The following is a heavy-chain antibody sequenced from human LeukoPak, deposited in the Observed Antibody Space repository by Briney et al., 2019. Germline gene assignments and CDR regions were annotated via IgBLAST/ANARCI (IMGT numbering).Heavy chain of an antibody. CDR3: ARGSDYDHRNFDY. J-gene: IGHJ4*02. V-gene: IGHV4-4*07. CDR1: GGSISSYF. D-gene: IGHD5-12*01. Sequence: PSETLSLTCTVSGGSISSYFRGWIRQPAGKGLEWIGRIYTSGSTNYNPSLKSRVTMSVDPSKNQFSLKLSSVTAADTAVYYCARGSDYDHRNFDYWGQGTLVIVFS. CDR2: IYTSGST.